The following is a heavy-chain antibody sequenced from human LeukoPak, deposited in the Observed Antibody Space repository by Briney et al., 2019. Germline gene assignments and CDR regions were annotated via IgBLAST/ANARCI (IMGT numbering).Heavy chain of an antibody. Sequence: ASMKVSCQASGYTFTAYYIHWVRPAPGQGLPWMGYISPNSGVTNYAQNFQDRVTMTSDTSISTAYMDLSRLGSDDTAVYYCARDLGHSSGWHFDYWGQGALVTVSS. CDR2: ISPNSGVT. J-gene: IGHJ4*02. CDR3: ARDLGHSSGWHFDY. CDR1: GYTFTAYY. V-gene: IGHV1-2*02. D-gene: IGHD6-19*01.